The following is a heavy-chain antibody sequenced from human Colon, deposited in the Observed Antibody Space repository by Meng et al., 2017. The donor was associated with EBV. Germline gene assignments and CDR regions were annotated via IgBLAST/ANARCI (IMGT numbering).Heavy chain of an antibody. V-gene: IGHV7-4-1*02. CDR3: GTLKYTSGFYGPAY. J-gene: IGHJ4*02. CDR2: ISTNTGNP. CDR1: GYTFTRYP. Sequence: GQVEQAGSELKKPGASVKVSCKASGYTFTRYPMNWVRQAPGQGLEWMGWISTNTGNPTYAQGFTGRFVFSVDTSVSTAYLQISSLKAEDTAVYYCGTLKYTSGFYGPAYWGQGALVTVSS. D-gene: IGHD6-19*01.